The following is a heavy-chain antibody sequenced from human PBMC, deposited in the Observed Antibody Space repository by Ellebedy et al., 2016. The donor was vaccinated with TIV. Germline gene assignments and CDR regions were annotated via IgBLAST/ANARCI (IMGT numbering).Heavy chain of an antibody. Sequence: MPGGSLRLSCTVSGGSISSYYWSWIRQPPGKGLEWIGYIYYSGSTNYNPSLKSRVTISVDTSKNQFSLKLSSVTAADTAVYYCARVKKVATIDYWGQGTLVTVSS. CDR1: GGSISSYY. CDR2: IYYSGST. V-gene: IGHV4-59*01. CDR3: ARVKKVATIDY. D-gene: IGHD5-12*01. J-gene: IGHJ4*02.